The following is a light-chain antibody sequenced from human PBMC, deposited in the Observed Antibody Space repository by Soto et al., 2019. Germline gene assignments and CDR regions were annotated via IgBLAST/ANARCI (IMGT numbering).Light chain of an antibody. CDR2: AAS. CDR1: QDISTS. V-gene: IGKV1-33*01. CDR3: QQYDNLPLI. Sequence: DIQMTQSPSSLSASVGDRVTITCQASQDISTSLNWYQQKPGKAPKLLIYAASSLETGVPSRFSGSGCRTDFTLTISSLQPEDFATYYCQQYDNLPLIFGQGTRLEI. J-gene: IGKJ5*01.